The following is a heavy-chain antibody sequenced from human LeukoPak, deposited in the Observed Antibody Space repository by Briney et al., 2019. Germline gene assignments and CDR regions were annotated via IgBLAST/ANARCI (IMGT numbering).Heavy chain of an antibody. CDR1: GGSISSYY. CDR2: IYTSGST. Sequence: SEALSLTCTVSGGSISSYYWSWIRQPAGKGLEWIGRIYTSGSTNYNPSLKSRVTMPVDTSKNQFSLKLSSVTAADTAVYYCARGKTEVSYTNWFDPWGQGTLVTVSS. V-gene: IGHV4-4*07. CDR3: ARGKTEVSYTNWFDP. D-gene: IGHD3-10*01. J-gene: IGHJ5*02.